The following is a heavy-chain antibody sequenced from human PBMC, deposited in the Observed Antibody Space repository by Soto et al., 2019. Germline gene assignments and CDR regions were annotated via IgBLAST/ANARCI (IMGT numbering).Heavy chain of an antibody. CDR2: MSYDGSKI. J-gene: IGHJ6*02. CDR1: GFAFDTYG. CDR3: AKDRDPYYYYYLMDV. V-gene: IGHV3-30*18. Sequence: PGGSLRLSCEASGFAFDTYGMHWIRQGAGQGLEWVATMSYDGSKIYYRDSVRGRFSISRDDSKRTLYLQMNSLRAEDTAVYYCAKDRDPYYYYYLMDVWGQWRTVTVSS.